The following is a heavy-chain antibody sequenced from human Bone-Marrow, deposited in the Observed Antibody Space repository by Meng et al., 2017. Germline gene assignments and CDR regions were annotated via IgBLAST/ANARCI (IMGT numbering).Heavy chain of an antibody. J-gene: IGHJ4*02. CDR1: GGTFSDYY. Sequence: QVQLQESGPGLVKPSETLSLTCAVYGGTFSDYYWSWIRQPPGKGLEWIGEINHSGGTKYTPSLESRVTISIDTSKNQFSLKLSSVTAADTAIYYCARQGDTAMATFDYWGQGTLVTVSS. D-gene: IGHD5-18*01. V-gene: IGHV4-34*10. CDR3: ARQGDTAMATFDY. CDR2: INHSGGT.